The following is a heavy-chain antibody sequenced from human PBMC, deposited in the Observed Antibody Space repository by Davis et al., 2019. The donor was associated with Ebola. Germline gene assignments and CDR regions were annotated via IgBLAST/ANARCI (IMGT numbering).Heavy chain of an antibody. J-gene: IGHJ5*02. CDR1: GFRFSSYA. V-gene: IGHV3-7*01. Sequence: GESLKISCVASGFRFSSYAMYWVRQAPGKGLEWVANIKQDGSEKYSVDSVKGRFTISRDNAKNSLYLQMSSLRVEDTAVYYCARVDGRWLQSPWGQGTLVTVSS. CDR3: ARVDGRWLQSP. D-gene: IGHD5-24*01. CDR2: IKQDGSEK.